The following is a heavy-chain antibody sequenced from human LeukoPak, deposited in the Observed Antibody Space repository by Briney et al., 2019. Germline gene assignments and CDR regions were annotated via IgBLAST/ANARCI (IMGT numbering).Heavy chain of an antibody. D-gene: IGHD4-23*01. V-gene: IGHV4-34*01. J-gene: IGHJ3*01. CDR2: INHSGST. CDR3: ARGFFYGGNSHAFDF. CDR1: GASFRAYY. Sequence: SETLSLTCAVYGASFRAYYWSWIRQPPGKGLEWIGEINHSGSTNYNPSLKSRVTISVDKSQNQFSLKLSSVTAADTAVYYCARGFFYGGNSHAFDFWGQGTMVTVSS.